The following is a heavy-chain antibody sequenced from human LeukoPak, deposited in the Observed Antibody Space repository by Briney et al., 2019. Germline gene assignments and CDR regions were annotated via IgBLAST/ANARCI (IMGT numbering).Heavy chain of an antibody. V-gene: IGHV3-7*02. Sequence: GGSLRLSCAASGFTLGSYWMTWVRQAARKGLEWAAAIKEDGSETYYVDSVKGRFTISRDNAKNSLYLQMSSLRAEDTAVYYCARTTYGDYWGQGTLVTVSS. CDR2: IKEDGSET. CDR1: GFTLGSYW. D-gene: IGHD1-1*01. CDR3: ARTTYGDY. J-gene: IGHJ4*02.